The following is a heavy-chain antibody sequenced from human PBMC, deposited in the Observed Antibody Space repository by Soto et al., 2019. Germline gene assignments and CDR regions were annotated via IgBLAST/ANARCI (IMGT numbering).Heavy chain of an antibody. D-gene: IGHD3-22*01. CDR1: RFTFSSYA. Sequence: EVQLLESGGGLVQPGGSLRLSCAASRFTFSSYAMSWVRLAPGKGLEWVSAISGSGGSTYYADSVKGRFTISRDNSKNTLELQKDSLRAEDTAVYYCAKVLYDRLGKSFDIWGQGTMVTVSS. J-gene: IGHJ3*02. V-gene: IGHV3-23*01. CDR3: AKVLYDRLGKSFDI. CDR2: ISGSGGST.